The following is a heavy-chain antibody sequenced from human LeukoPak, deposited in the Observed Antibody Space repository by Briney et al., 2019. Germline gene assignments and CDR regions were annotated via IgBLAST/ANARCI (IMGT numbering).Heavy chain of an antibody. CDR2: IYPGDSDT. CDR3: ARRSSSGWWADY. V-gene: IGHV5-51*01. D-gene: IGHD6-19*01. CDR1: GYSFFSNW. J-gene: IGHJ4*02. Sequence: PGESLKISCKGSGYSFFSNWIGWVRQMPGKGLDWMGIIYPGDSDTRYSPSFQGQVTISADKSISTAYLQWSSLKASDTAIYYCARRSSSGWWADYWGQGALVTVSS.